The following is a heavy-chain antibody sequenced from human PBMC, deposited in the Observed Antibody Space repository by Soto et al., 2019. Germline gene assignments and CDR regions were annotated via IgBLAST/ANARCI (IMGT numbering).Heavy chain of an antibody. D-gene: IGHD2-2*01. Sequence: QVQLVGSGGGVVQPGRSLRLSCAASGFTFSSFGMHWVRQAPGKGLEWVAVISYDGSNKYYADSVKGRFTISRDNPKNELYLQMNSLRAADTAVYYCANLEGLYCSRTSCSNPWGQGTLVTVSS. CDR2: ISYDGSNK. V-gene: IGHV3-30*18. CDR1: GFTFSSFG. J-gene: IGHJ5*02. CDR3: ANLEGLYCSRTSCSNP.